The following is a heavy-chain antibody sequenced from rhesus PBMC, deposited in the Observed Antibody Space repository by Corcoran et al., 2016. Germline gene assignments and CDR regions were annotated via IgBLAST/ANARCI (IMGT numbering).Heavy chain of an antibody. Sequence: QLQLQESGPGLVKPSETLSLTCAVSGGSISSYYWSWIRQPPGKELEWIGRLPGSGGSTDYNPSLKSRVTISTDTSKNQFSRQLSALTAADTAVYYCARAAMYYYSGSYWVGWGPGVLVTVSS. CDR1: GGSISSYY. J-gene: IGHJ5-1*01. V-gene: IGHV4-173*01. CDR3: ARAAMYYYSGSYWVG. CDR2: LPGSGGST. D-gene: IGHD3-16*01.